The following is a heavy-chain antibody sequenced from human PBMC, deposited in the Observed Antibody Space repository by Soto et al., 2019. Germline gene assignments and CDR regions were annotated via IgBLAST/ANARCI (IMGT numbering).Heavy chain of an antibody. J-gene: IGHJ4*02. V-gene: IGHV5-10-1*01. CDR1: EERFVGYW. CDR2: IDPSDAQT. CDR3: ARQIYDSDTGPNFQYYFDS. Sequence: GESMKICCKGVEERFVGYWIPWVRQQPGKGLEWMGRIDPSDAQTYYSPSFRGHVTISVTKSITTVFLQWSSLRASDTAMYYCARQIYDSDTGPNFQYYFDSWGQGTPVTVSS. D-gene: IGHD3-22*01.